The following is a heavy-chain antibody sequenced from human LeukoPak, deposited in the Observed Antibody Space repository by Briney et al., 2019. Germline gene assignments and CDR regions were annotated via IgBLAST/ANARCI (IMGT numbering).Heavy chain of an antibody. CDR3: VKGTSGWPYYFDY. J-gene: IGHJ4*01. CDR2: ISGSGGST. V-gene: IGHV3-23*01. CDR1: GFTFSSYS. D-gene: IGHD6-19*01. Sequence: GGSLRLSCVASGFTFSSYSMSWVRQAPGKGLDWVSAISGSGGSTYYADSVKGRFTTSRDNSRNTLYLQVSSLRAEDTAVYFCVKGTSGWPYYFDYWGRGTLVTVSS.